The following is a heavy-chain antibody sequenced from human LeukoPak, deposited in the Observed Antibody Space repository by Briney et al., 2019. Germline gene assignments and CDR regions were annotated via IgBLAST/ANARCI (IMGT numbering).Heavy chain of an antibody. D-gene: IGHD3-10*01. J-gene: IGHJ3*02. CDR1: GFTFSSYS. Sequence: GGSLRLSCAASGFTFSSYSMNWVRQAPGKGLEWVSAIGSSGTYIYYADSVKGRFTISRDNARNSLYLQMNSLRAEDTAVYYCAREGTGRDAFDIWGQGTMVTVSS. CDR2: IGSSGTYI. CDR3: AREGTGRDAFDI. V-gene: IGHV3-21*01.